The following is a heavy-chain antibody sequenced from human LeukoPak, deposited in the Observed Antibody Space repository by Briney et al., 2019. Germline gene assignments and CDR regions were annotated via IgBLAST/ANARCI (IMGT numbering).Heavy chain of an antibody. J-gene: IGHJ4*02. V-gene: IGHV3-7*03. D-gene: IGHD6-19*01. CDR2: IKQDGSDR. Sequence: GGSLRLSCAASGFTFRNYWMSWVRQAPGTGLEWVANIKQDGSDRNYVTSVRGRFTISRDNAESSLFMQMNSLRAEDTAVYYCVRNLAVAGTCFDSWGQGTLVTVSS. CDR3: VRNLAVAGTCFDS. CDR1: GFTFRNYW.